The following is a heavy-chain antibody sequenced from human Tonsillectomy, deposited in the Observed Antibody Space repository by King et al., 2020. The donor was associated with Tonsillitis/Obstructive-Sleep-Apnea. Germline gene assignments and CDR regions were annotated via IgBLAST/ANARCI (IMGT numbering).Heavy chain of an antibody. J-gene: IGHJ6*03. CDR2: ISSSSSTI. D-gene: IGHD4-11*01. Sequence: QLVQSGGGLVQPGGSLRLSCAASGFTFSSYSMNWVRQAPGKGLEWVSYISSSSSTIYYADSVKGRFTISRDNAKNSLYLQRNSLRDEDTAVYYCARDTVFYSNPDYYYYYMDVWGKGTTVTVSS. CDR1: GFTFSSYS. CDR3: ARDTVFYSNPDYYYYYMDV. V-gene: IGHV3-48*02.